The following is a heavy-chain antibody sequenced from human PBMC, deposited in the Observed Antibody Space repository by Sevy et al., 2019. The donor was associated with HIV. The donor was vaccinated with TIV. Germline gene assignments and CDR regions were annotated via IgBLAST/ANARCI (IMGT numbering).Heavy chain of an antibody. D-gene: IGHD3-10*01. Sequence: GGSLRLSCAASGFTFSSYSMNWVRQAPGKGLEWVSYISSSSSTIYYADSVKGRFTISRDNAKNSLYLQMNSLRDEDTAVYYCARDRGKSGHYVSGSYSPVDYWGQGTLVTVSS. CDR1: GFTFSSYS. J-gene: IGHJ4*02. V-gene: IGHV3-48*02. CDR2: ISSSSSTI. CDR3: ARDRGKSGHYVSGSYSPVDY.